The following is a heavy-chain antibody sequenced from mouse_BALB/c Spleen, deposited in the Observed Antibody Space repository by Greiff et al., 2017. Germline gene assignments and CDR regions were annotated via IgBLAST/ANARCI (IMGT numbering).Heavy chain of an antibody. CDR3: ARDIFDGPTMDY. CDR1: GFTFTDYY. J-gene: IGHJ4*01. V-gene: IGHV7-3*02. CDR2: IRNKANGYTT. Sequence: EVMLVESGGGLVQPGGSLRLSCATSGFTFTDYYMSWVRQPPGKALEWLGFIRNKANGYTTEYSASVKGRFTISRDNSQSILYLQMNTLRAEDSATYYCARDIFDGPTMDYWGQGTSVTVSS. D-gene: IGHD2-3*01.